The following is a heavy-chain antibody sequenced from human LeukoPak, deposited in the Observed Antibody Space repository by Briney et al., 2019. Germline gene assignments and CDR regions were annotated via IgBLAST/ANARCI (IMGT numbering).Heavy chain of an antibody. Sequence: GGSLRLSCAASGFTFSCYWTSWVRQAPGKGLEWVANIKQDGSEKYYVDSVKGRFTISRDNAKNSLYLQMNSLRAEDTAVYYCARGYSGYFYYWGQGTLVTVSS. CDR2: IKQDGSEK. J-gene: IGHJ4*02. V-gene: IGHV3-7*04. CDR3: ARGYSGYFYY. CDR1: GFTFSCYW. D-gene: IGHD5-12*01.